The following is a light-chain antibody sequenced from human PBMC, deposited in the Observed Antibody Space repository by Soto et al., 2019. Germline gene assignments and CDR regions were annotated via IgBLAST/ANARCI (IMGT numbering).Light chain of an antibody. CDR2: GAS. V-gene: IGKV3-20*01. CDR1: QSISTTY. J-gene: IGKJ1*01. CDR3: QQYGSSSWT. Sequence: EIVLTQSPGTLSLSPGAGATLSCRASQSISTTYLAWYQQKPGQAPRLLIYGASSRATGIPDRFSGSGSETDFTLTISRLEPEDFAVYYCQQYGSSSWTVGQGTKVEIK.